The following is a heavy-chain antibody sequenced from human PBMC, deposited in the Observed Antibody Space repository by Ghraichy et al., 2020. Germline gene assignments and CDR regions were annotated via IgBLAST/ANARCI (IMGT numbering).Heavy chain of an antibody. CDR3: ARLDGRGYSYGYEAY. Sequence: GGSLRLSCAASGFTFSSYSMNWVRQAPGKGLEWVSYISSSSSTIYYADSVKGRFTISRDNAKNSLYLQMNSLRDEDTAVYYCARLDGRGYSYGYEAYWGQGTLVTVSS. CDR1: GFTFSSYS. V-gene: IGHV3-48*02. D-gene: IGHD5-18*01. CDR2: ISSSSSTI. J-gene: IGHJ4*02.